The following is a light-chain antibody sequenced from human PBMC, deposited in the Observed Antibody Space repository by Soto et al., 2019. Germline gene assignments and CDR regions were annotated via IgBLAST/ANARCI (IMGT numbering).Light chain of an antibody. CDR3: SSYRTSNTLSVV. CDR2: EVT. CDR1: GSDVGDNDY. Sequence: QSVLTQPASVSGSPGQSITISCTGSGSDVGDNDYVSWYQQHPGTAPKLMIYEVTNRPSGVSNRFSGSKSGNTASLTISGLQGEDEADYYCSSYRTSNTLSVVFGGGTKLTVL. J-gene: IGLJ2*01. V-gene: IGLV2-14*01.